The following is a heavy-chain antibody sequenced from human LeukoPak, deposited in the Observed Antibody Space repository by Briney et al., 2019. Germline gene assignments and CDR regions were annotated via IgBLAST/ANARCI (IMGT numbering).Heavy chain of an antibody. CDR1: GGSISSYH. CDR3: AGYDSSGYYFD. CDR2: MYYSGST. Sequence: SETLSLTCTVSGGSISSYHWSWIRQPPGKGLEWIGYMYYSGSTDYNPSLKSRVTISVDTSKNEFSLKLSSVTAADTAVYYCAGYDSSGYYFDWGQGTLVTVSS. J-gene: IGHJ4*02. D-gene: IGHD3-22*01. V-gene: IGHV4-59*08.